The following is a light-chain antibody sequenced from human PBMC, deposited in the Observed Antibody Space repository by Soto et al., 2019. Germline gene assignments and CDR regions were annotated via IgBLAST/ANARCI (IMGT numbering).Light chain of an antibody. CDR1: QSISSY. V-gene: IGKV1-39*01. CDR3: QQSYSTPIT. CDR2: AAS. Sequence: DIQMTQSPSSLSASVGDRVTITCRASQSISSYLNWYQQKPGKAPKLLIYAASSLPSGVPSRFSGSGSATDFTLTISSLQPEDFATYYCQQSYSTPITFGPGTKVDI. J-gene: IGKJ3*01.